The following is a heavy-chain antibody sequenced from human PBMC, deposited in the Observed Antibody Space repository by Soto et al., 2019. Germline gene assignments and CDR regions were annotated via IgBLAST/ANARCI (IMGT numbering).Heavy chain of an antibody. J-gene: IGHJ4*02. V-gene: IGHV1-8*01. CDR2: MNPDSGNT. D-gene: IGHD3-10*01. CDR1: GYTFTSYD. CDR3: ARAVGGSNVNFHY. Sequence: QVQLVQSGAEVRTPGASVKVSCKASGYTFTSYDINWVRQATGQGPEWMGWMNPDSGNTGYVQKFQGRVTMTRNTAISTADMELSSLKTEDTAVYYCARAVGGSNVNFHYWGQGTLVTVSS.